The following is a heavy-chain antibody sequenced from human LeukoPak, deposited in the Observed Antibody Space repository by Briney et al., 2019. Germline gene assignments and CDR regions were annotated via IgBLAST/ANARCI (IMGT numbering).Heavy chain of an antibody. CDR2: INHSGST. D-gene: IGHD5-18*01. V-gene: IGHV4-34*01. CDR3: ARGQSWIQLWLRRGNFDY. Sequence: SETLSLTCAVYGGSFSGYYWSWIRQPPGKGLVWIGEINHSGSTNYNPSLKSRVTISVDTSKNQFSLKLSSVTAADTAVYYCARGQSWIQLWLRRGNFDYWGQGTLVTVSS. J-gene: IGHJ4*02. CDR1: GGSFSGYY.